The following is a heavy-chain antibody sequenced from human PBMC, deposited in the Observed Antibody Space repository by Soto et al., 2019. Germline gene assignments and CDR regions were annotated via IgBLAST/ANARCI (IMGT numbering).Heavy chain of an antibody. CDR1: GGSISSGDYY. CDR3: ARDSLRVLPQSEYYYYGMDV. D-gene: IGHD1-26*01. V-gene: IGHV4-30-4*08. CDR2: IYDSGST. Sequence: QVQLQESGPGLVKPSQTLSLTCTVSGGSISSGDYYWSWIRQPPGKGLEWIGYIYDSGSTYYNPSLQPRATRSVDTSKNHFSLKLSSVTAADSAVYYCARDSLRVLPQSEYYYYGMDVWGQGTTVTVSS. J-gene: IGHJ6*02.